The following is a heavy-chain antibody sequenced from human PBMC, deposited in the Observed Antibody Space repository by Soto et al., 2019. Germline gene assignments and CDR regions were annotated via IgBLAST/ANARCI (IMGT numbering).Heavy chain of an antibody. V-gene: IGHV4-30-4*01. CDR3: AFSPYYGFLTGYPLRDY. CDR2: IYYSGST. Sequence: SETLSLTCTVSGGPIRTGDYYLCWIRQPTGKGLEWIGYIYYSGSTYYNPSLKSRVTISVDTSKNQFSLKLSSVTAADTAVYYCAFSPYYGFLTGYPLRDYWGRGTLVTVSS. D-gene: IGHD3-9*01. CDR1: GGPIRTGDYY. J-gene: IGHJ4*02.